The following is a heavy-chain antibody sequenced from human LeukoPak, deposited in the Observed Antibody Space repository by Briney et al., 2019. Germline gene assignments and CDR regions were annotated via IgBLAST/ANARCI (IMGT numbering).Heavy chain of an antibody. CDR3: VRTRVYDSSGYYSY. CDR1: GGTFSSYS. D-gene: IGHD3-22*01. Sequence: ASVKVSCKDSGGTFSSYSITWVRQAPGQGLEWMGWISTSNGNTNYAQNLQGRVTMTADTSTSAAYMELRSLKSDDTAVYYCVRTRVYDSSGYYSYWGQGTLVTVSS. J-gene: IGHJ4*02. V-gene: IGHV1-18*01. CDR2: ISTSNGNT.